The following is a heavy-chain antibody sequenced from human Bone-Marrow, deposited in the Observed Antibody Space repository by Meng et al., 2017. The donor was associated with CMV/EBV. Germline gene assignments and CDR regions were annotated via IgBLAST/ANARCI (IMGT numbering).Heavy chain of an antibody. CDR3: AREWSIWSGYYTYYCMDV. D-gene: IGHD3-3*01. CDR1: GFTFSSYG. J-gene: IGHJ6*02. V-gene: IGHV3-30*02. CDR2: IRYDGSHK. Sequence: GESLKISCAASGFTFSSYGMHWARQAPGKGLEWVAFIRYDGSHKYYADSVKGRFRISRDKSKNTLYLQMDSLRAEDTAVYYCAREWSIWSGYYTYYCMDVWGQGTTVTVSS.